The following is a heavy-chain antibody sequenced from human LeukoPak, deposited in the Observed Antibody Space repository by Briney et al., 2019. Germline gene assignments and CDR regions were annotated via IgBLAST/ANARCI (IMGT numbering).Heavy chain of an antibody. V-gene: IGHV3-23*01. D-gene: IGHD5-12*01. CDR2: IIGSRGST. Sequence: QAGGSLRLSCVASGFIFNNYAMNWVRQAPGKGLEWVSLIIGSRGSTFYADSVKGGFTISRDKSKNTLYLQMNSLRAEDTAVYYCAKGAYDYIEIAYFDYWGQGSLVTVSS. CDR3: AKGAYDYIEIAYFDY. J-gene: IGHJ4*02. CDR1: GFIFNNYA.